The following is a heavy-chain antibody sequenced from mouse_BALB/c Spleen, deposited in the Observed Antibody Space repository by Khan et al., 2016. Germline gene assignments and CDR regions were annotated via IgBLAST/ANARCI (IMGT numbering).Heavy chain of an antibody. J-gene: IGHJ4*01. CDR1: GFTFSNYW. CDR3: TKLDYYYAMDY. V-gene: IGHV6-6*02. CDR2: IRLKSNNYAT. Sequence: EVKLEESGGGLVQPGGSMKLSCVASGFTFSNYWMNWVRQSPEKGLEWVAEIRLKSNNYATHYAESVKGRFTISRDDSKSSVYLQMNNLRAEDTGMCYCTKLDYYYAMDYWGQGTSVTVSS. D-gene: IGHD2-13*01.